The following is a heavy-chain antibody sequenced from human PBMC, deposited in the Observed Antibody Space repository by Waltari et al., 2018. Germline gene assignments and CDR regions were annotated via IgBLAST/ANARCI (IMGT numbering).Heavy chain of an antibody. D-gene: IGHD3-22*01. Sequence: QVQLQESGPGLVKPSETLSLPCAVPGYSISSGYYWGWIRQPPGKGLEWIGSIYHSGSTYYNPSLKSRVTISVDTSKNQFSLKLSSVTAADTAVYYCAREGGSGFNDYWGQGTLVTVSS. CDR3: AREGGSGFNDY. CDR2: IYHSGST. V-gene: IGHV4-38-2*02. CDR1: GYSISSGYY. J-gene: IGHJ4*02.